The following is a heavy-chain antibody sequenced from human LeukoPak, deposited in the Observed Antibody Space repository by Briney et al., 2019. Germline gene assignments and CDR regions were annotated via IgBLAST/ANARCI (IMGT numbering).Heavy chain of an antibody. V-gene: IGHV5-51*01. J-gene: IGHJ6*03. CDR1: GYSFTNYW. CDR3: ARGPYCSSTSCYSPYYSYYMDV. Sequence: GESLKISCKGSGYSFTNYWIGCVRQLPGKGLEWMGIIYPGDSNTRYSPSFQGQVTISADKAITTAYLQWSSLKASDTAMYYCARGPYCSSTSCYSPYYSYYMDVWGKGTTVTVS. D-gene: IGHD2-2*01. CDR2: IYPGDSNT.